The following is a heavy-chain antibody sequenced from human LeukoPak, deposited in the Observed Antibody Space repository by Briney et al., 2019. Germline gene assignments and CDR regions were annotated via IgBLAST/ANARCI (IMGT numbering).Heavy chain of an antibody. Sequence: AGGSLRLSCAASGFTFSSYNMNWVRQAPGKGLEWVSSISSSSSHTYYADSLKGRFTISRDNAKNSLYLQMNSLRAEDTAVYYCAREDCTGGSCYTGRWGQGTLVTVSS. D-gene: IGHD2-15*01. CDR1: GFTFSSYN. CDR3: AREDCTGGSCYTGR. V-gene: IGHV3-21*01. CDR2: ISSSSSHT. J-gene: IGHJ4*02.